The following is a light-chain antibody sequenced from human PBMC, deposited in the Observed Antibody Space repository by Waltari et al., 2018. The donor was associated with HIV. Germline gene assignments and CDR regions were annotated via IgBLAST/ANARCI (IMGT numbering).Light chain of an antibody. V-gene: IGLV2-11*01. CDR3: CSYAGSYTFG. J-gene: IGLJ3*02. Sequence: QSALTQPRSVSGSPGQSVTISCTGTSSDVGGYNYVSWYQQHPGKAPKLMIYDVTKRPSGVPYRSSGSKSGNTASLTISGLQAEDEAEYYCCSYAGSYTFGFGGGTKLTVL. CDR2: DVT. CDR1: SSDVGGYNY.